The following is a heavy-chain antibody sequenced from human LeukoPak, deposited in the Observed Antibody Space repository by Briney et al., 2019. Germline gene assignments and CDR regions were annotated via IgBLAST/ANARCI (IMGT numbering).Heavy chain of an antibody. D-gene: IGHD3-10*01. V-gene: IGHV4-59*01. CDR2: IYYSGST. CDR3: ARDFRGSGMGTG. CDR1: GGSISSYY. Sequence: SETLSLTCTVSGGSISSYYWSWIRQPPGKGLEWIGYIYYSGSTNYNPSLKSRVTISVDTSKNQFSLKLSRLRSDDTAVYYCARDFRGSGMGTGWGQGTLVTVSS. J-gene: IGHJ4*02.